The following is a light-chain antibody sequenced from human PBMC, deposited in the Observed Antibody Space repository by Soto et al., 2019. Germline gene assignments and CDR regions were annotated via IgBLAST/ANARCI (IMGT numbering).Light chain of an antibody. CDR3: QQPYRSPPT. J-gene: IGKJ2*01. CDR1: QGITDY. V-gene: IGKV1-39*01. CDR2: SAS. Sequence: DIQMTQSPSSLSASVGDRVAITCRAGQGITDYLNWYQQKAGKAPKLLISSASRLQSGVPSRFSGSRSWNDFTLTINSLQPEDFATYYCQQPYRSPPTFGQGTKLE.